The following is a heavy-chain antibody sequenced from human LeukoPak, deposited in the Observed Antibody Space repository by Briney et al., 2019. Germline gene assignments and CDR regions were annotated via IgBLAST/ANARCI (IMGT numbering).Heavy chain of an antibody. CDR3: ARGMFSYGTQLFDY. CDR1: GYTFTSYD. J-gene: IGHJ4*02. V-gene: IGHV1-8*01. CDR2: MNPNSGNT. D-gene: IGHD3-10*01. Sequence: ASVKVSCKASGYTFTSYDINWVRQATGQGLEWMGWMNPNSGNTGYAQKFQGRVTMTRNTSISTAYMELSSLRSEDTAVYYCARGMFSYGTQLFDYWGQGTLVTVSS.